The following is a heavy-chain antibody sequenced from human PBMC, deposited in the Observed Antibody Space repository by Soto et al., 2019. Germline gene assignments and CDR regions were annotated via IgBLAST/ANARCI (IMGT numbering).Heavy chain of an antibody. D-gene: IGHD3-22*01. CDR2: IYWDDDK. CDR3: AHSRVSSGYYRHLGDNWFDP. Sequence: GSGPTLVNPTQTLTLTCTFSGFSLSTSGVGVGWIRQPPGKALEWLALIYWDDDKRYSPSLKSRLTITKDTSKNQVVLTMTNMGPVDTATYYCAHSRVSSGYYRHLGDNWFDPWGQGTLVTVSS. CDR1: GFSLSTSGVG. V-gene: IGHV2-5*02. J-gene: IGHJ5*02.